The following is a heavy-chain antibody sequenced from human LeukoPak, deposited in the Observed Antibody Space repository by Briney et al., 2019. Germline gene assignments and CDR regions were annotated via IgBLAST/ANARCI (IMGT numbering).Heavy chain of an antibody. V-gene: IGHV4-4*07. Sequence: SETLSLTCTVSGGSISSYYWSWIRQPAGKGLEWIGRIYTSGSTNYNTSLRSRVTMSVDTSKNQFSMKLRSVTAADTAVYYCARERESITIFGVVKVDSYYMDVRGKGTTVTVSS. CDR1: GGSISSYY. CDR2: IYTSGST. CDR3: ARERESITIFGVVKVDSYYMDV. J-gene: IGHJ6*03. D-gene: IGHD3-3*01.